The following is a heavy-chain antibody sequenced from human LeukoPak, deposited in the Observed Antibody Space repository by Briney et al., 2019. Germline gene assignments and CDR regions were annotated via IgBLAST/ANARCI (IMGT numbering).Heavy chain of an antibody. D-gene: IGHD1-1*01. CDR3: AKDYSPTTYYYYGMDV. V-gene: IGHV3-9*01. Sequence: GRSLRLSCAASGFTFDDYAMHWVRQAAGKGLEWVSGISWNSGTIGYADSVKGRFTISRDNAKNSLYLQMNSLRAEDTALYYCAKDYSPTTYYYYGMDVWGQGTTVTVSS. CDR1: GFTFDDYA. J-gene: IGHJ6*02. CDR2: ISWNSGTI.